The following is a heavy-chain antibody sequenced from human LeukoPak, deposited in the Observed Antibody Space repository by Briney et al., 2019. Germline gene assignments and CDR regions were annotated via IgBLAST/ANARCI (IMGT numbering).Heavy chain of an antibody. V-gene: IGHV4-38-2*01. J-gene: IGHJ4*02. D-gene: IGHD6-25*01. Sequence: PSETLSLTCAVSGYSITGGYYWGWIRQPPGKGLEWIGSAYHGGKTYYNPSLKSRVSILIDTSKDQFSLRLTSLTATDTAMYYCARLEGGYWFDYWGRGTLVTVSS. CDR2: AYHGGKT. CDR3: ARLEGGYWFDY. CDR1: GYSITGGYY.